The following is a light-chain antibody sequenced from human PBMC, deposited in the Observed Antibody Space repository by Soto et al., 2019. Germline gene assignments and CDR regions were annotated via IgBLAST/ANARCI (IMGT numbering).Light chain of an antibody. CDR2: AAS. J-gene: IGKJ2*01. V-gene: IGKV1-39*01. Sequence: EIQMTQSPSSLSSSVGDRVTITCRASQSVSRFLNWYQQKPGKAPKLLIHAASSLPSGIPSRFSGSGSGTDFTLTISSLQPEDFATYYCQQSYSAPPFTFGHGTKLEIK. CDR1: QSVSRF. CDR3: QQSYSAPPFT.